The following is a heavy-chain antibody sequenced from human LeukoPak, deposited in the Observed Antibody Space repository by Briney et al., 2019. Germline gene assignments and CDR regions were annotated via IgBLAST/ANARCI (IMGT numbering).Heavy chain of an antibody. V-gene: IGHV3-23*01. CDR1: RFSFSTNP. CDR3: VKEHVDRAFTRSFEI. Sequence: PGGSLRLSCAASRFSFSTNPMSWLRQAPGKGLEWVSAISPDKTYYADSVKGRLAISRDNYKNTVDLQMNSPRADDTAVYYCVKEHVDRAFTRSFEIWGQGIGVTVSS. J-gene: IGHJ3*02. CDR2: ISPDKT. D-gene: IGHD3-3*02.